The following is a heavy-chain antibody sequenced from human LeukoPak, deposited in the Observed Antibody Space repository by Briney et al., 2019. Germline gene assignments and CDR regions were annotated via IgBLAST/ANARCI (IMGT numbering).Heavy chain of an antibody. CDR3: ARDPNGDYVGAFDFQR. CDR2: ISGRGT. D-gene: IGHD2-21*01. CDR1: GFTFNNYA. Sequence: PGGSLRLSCAASGFTFNNYALTWVRQAPGGGLEWVSSISGRGTYYADSVKGRFSISRDLYKNTLHLQMSSLRAEDTAVYYCARDPNGDYVGAFDFQRWGQGTLVTVSS. V-gene: IGHV3-23*01. J-gene: IGHJ1*01.